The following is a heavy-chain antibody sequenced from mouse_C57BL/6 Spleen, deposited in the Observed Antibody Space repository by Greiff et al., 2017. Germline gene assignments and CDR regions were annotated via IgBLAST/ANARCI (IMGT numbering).Heavy chain of an antibody. D-gene: IGHD2-1*01. V-gene: IGHV1-50*01. CDR2: IDPSDSYT. J-gene: IGHJ4*01. Sequence: VQLQQSGAELVKPGASVKLSCKASGYTFTSYWMQWVKQRPGQGLEWIGEIDPSDSYTNYNQKFKGKATLTVDTSSSTAYMQLSSLTSEDSAVYYCARGKTHAMDYWGQGTSVTVSS. CDR3: ARGKTHAMDY. CDR1: GYTFTSYW.